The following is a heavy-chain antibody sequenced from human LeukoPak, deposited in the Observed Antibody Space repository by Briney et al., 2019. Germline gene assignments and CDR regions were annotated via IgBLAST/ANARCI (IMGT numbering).Heavy chain of an antibody. CDR2: INPNSGGT. V-gene: IGHV1-2*02. Sequence: ASVKVSCKASGYTFTGYYMHWVRQAPGQGLEWMGWINPNSGGTNYAQTFQGRVTMTRDTSISTAYMELSRLRSDDTAVYYCARDRDSSGWYEGFDYWGQGTLVTVSS. CDR1: GYTFTGYY. J-gene: IGHJ4*02. D-gene: IGHD6-19*01. CDR3: ARDRDSSGWYEGFDY.